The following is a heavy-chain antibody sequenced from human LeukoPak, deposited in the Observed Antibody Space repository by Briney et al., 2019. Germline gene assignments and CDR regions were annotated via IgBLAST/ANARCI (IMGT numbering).Heavy chain of an antibody. D-gene: IGHD3-10*01. V-gene: IGHV5-51*01. Sequence: GESLKISCKGSGYSFTSYWIGWVRQMPGRGLEWMWIIYPGDSDTRYSPSFQGQVTISADKSISTAYLQWSSLKASDTAMYYCARLGPLYYARGVGWSDPWGQGTLVTVSS. CDR1: GYSFTSYW. CDR3: ARLGPLYYARGVGWSDP. J-gene: IGHJ5*02. CDR2: IYPGDSDT.